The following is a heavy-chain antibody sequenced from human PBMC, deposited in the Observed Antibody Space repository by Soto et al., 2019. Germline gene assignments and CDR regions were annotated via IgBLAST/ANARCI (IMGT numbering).Heavy chain of an antibody. V-gene: IGHV4-59*01. CDR2: IYYSGST. Sequence: SETLSLTCTVSGGSISSYYWSWIRQPPGKGLEWIGYIYYSGSTNYNPSLKSRVTISVDTSKNQFSLKLSSVTAADTAVYYCARDGLYCSGGSCYPNLFDYWGQGTLVTVSS. J-gene: IGHJ4*02. CDR1: GGSISSYY. D-gene: IGHD2-15*01. CDR3: ARDGLYCSGGSCYPNLFDY.